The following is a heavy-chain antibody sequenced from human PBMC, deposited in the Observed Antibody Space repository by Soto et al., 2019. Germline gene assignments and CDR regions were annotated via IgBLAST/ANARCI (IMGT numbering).Heavy chain of an antibody. V-gene: IGHV4-30-4*01. D-gene: IGHD6-6*01. J-gene: IGHJ6*02. CDR3: ARDISSSIEDQKFGLDV. CDR1: GGSISSGDYS. CDR2: IYDTVST. Sequence: QVQLQVSGPGLVKTSQTLSLTCTVSGGSISSGDYSWSWVRQTPGKGLEWIGYIYDTVSTNYNPSLKSRVTISADASKNQFSLKLSSVTAADTAVYFCARDISSSIEDQKFGLDVWGQGTTVTVSS.